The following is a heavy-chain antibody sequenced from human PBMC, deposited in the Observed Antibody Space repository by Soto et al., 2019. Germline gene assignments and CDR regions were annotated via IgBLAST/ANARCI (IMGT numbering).Heavy chain of an antibody. CDR2: IDYSGST. Sequence: QVQLQESGPGLVKPSQTLSLTCTVSGGSISSGGYYWSWIRQHPGKGLEWIGYIDYSGSTYYNPSLKSRFTISVDTSKNQFSLKLSSVTAADTAVYYCARDRPQGPNPFDPWGQGTLVTVSS. D-gene: IGHD7-27*01. CDR3: ARDRPQGPNPFDP. CDR1: GGSISSGGYY. J-gene: IGHJ5*02. V-gene: IGHV4-31*03.